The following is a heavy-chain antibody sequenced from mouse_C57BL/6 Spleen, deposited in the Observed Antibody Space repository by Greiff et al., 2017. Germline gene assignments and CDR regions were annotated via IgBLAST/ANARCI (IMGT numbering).Heavy chain of an antibody. CDR2: ISNGGGST. CDR3: ARTATVVERYFDV. V-gene: IGHV5-12*01. D-gene: IGHD1-1*01. Sequence: EVKLVESGGGLVQPGGSLKLSCAASGFTFSDYYMYWVRQTPEKRLEWVAYISNGGGSTYYPDTVKGRFTISRDNAKNTLYLQMSRLKSEDTAMYYCARTATVVERYFDVWGTGTTVTVSS. CDR1: GFTFSDYY. J-gene: IGHJ1*03.